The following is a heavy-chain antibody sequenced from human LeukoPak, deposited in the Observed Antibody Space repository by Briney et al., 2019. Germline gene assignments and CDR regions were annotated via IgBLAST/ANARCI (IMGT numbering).Heavy chain of an antibody. CDR2: IYTSGST. CDR1: GGSISSGSYY. V-gene: IGHV4-61*09. D-gene: IGHD6-19*01. CDR3: ARDEQLSGWWGFDY. Sequence: SETLSLACTVSGGSISSGSYYWSWIRQPAGKGLEWIGHIYTSGSTNYSPSLKSRVTISLDTSKNQFSLKLSSVTAADTAVYYCARDEQLSGWWGFDYWGQGTLVTVSS. J-gene: IGHJ4*02.